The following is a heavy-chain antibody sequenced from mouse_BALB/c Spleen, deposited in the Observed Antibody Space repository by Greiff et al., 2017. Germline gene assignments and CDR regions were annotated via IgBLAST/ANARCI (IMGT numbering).Heavy chain of an antibody. CDR1: GYSITSDYA. J-gene: IGHJ4*01. CDR2: ISYSGST. D-gene: IGHD2-3*01. V-gene: IGHV3-2*02. CDR3: ARWLLRGGNYAMDY. Sequence: EVQLQESGPGLVKPSQSLSLTCTVTGYSITSDYAWNWIRQFPGNKLEWMGYISYSGSTSYNPSLKSRISITRDTSKNQFFLQLNSVTTEDTATYYCARWLLRGGNYAMDYWGQGTSVTVSS.